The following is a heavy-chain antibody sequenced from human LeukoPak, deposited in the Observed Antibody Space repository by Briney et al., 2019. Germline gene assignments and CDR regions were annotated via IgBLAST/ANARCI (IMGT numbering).Heavy chain of an antibody. CDR1: GFTFSSYS. Sequence: GGSLRLSCAASGFTFSSYSMNWVRQAPGKGLEWVSSISSSSSYIYYADSVKGRFTISRDNAKNILYLQMNSLRAEDTAVYYCARAHCDFNFDYWGQGTLVTVSS. CDR2: ISSSSSYI. CDR3: ARAHCDFNFDY. V-gene: IGHV3-21*01. D-gene: IGHD3-3*01. J-gene: IGHJ4*02.